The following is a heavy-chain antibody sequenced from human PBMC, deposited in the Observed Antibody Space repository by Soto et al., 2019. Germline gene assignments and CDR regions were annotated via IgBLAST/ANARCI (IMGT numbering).Heavy chain of an antibody. CDR1: GFTFSSYW. Sequence: GGSLRLSCAASGFTFSSYWMSWVRQAPGKGLEWVANIKQDGSEKYYVDSVKGRFTISRDNAKNSLYLQMNSLRAEDTAVYYCARDALGITIFGVVIVSGYYYGMDVWGQGTTVTVSS. CDR3: ARDALGITIFGVVIVSGYYYGMDV. V-gene: IGHV3-7*05. D-gene: IGHD3-3*01. J-gene: IGHJ6*02. CDR2: IKQDGSEK.